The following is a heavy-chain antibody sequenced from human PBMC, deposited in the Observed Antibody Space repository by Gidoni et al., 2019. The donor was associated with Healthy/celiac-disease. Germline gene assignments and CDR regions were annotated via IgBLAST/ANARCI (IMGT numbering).Heavy chain of an antibody. CDR3: ARDPNQLLYNWFDP. J-gene: IGHJ5*02. CDR2: INHSGST. V-gene: IGHV4-34*01. CDR1: GGSFSGYY. D-gene: IGHD2-2*01. Sequence: QVQLQQWGAGLLKPSETLSLTCAVYGGSFSGYYWSWIRQPPGKGLELIGEINHSGSTNYNPSLKSRVTISVDTSKNQFSLKLSSVTAADTAVYYCARDPNQLLYNWFDPWGQGTLVTVSS.